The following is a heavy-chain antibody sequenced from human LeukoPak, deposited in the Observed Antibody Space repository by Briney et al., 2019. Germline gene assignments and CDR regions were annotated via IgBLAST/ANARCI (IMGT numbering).Heavy chain of an antibody. Sequence: SETLSLTCTVSGGSISSSVYYWGWIRPPPGKGLEWIGTVYYSGSTYYNPSLKSRVTLSVDTSKNQYSLKLTSVTAADTAVYYCASDGGNPRAFDYWGQGTLVTVPS. CDR2: VYYSGST. V-gene: IGHV4-39*01. CDR1: GGSISSSVYY. J-gene: IGHJ4*02. D-gene: IGHD4-23*01. CDR3: ASDGGNPRAFDY.